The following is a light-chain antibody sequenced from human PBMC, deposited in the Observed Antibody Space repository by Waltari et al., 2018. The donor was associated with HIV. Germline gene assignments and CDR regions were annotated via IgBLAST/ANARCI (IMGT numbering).Light chain of an antibody. CDR1: NSDIGGYNY. V-gene: IGLV2-8*01. Sequence: QSALTPPPSASGSPGQSVTISCTGTNSDIGGYNYVSWYQQHPGKAPKLVISEVTKRPSGVPDRFSGSKSGTTASLTVSGLQTEDEADYYCSSYANKNGFYVVFGGGTKLTVL. CDR2: EVT. J-gene: IGLJ2*01. CDR3: SSYANKNGFYVV.